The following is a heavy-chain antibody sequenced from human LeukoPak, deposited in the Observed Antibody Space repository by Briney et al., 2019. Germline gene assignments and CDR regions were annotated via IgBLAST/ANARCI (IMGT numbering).Heavy chain of an antibody. Sequence: GGSLRLSCAASGFTFSNYWMSWVRRAPGKGLEWVANIKQDGSETYYVDSVRGRFTISRDNAKKSLYLQMNSLSAEDTAVYYCASQYYNILTGHYTSIDYWGQGTLVTVSS. V-gene: IGHV3-7*01. CDR2: IKQDGSET. J-gene: IGHJ4*02. D-gene: IGHD3-9*01. CDR1: GFTFSNYW. CDR3: ASQYYNILTGHYTSIDY.